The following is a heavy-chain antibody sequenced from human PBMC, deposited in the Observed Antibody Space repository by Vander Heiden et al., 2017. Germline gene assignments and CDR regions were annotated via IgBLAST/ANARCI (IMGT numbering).Heavy chain of an antibody. CDR3: AKASDSSSWDFDY. D-gene: IGHD6-6*01. CDR1: GFTFDGYA. Sequence: EVQLVESGGGLAQPGRSIRPSCRASGFTFDGYAMHWVRQAPGKGLEWVSGISWNSGSIGYADSVKGRFTISRDNAKNSLYLRMNSLRAEDTALYYCAKASDSSSWDFDYWGQGTLVTVSS. V-gene: IGHV3-9*01. CDR2: ISWNSGSI. J-gene: IGHJ4*02.